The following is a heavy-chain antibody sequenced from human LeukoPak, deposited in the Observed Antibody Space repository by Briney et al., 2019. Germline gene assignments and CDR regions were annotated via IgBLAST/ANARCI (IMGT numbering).Heavy chain of an antibody. J-gene: IGHJ4*02. CDR1: GFTFSSCW. D-gene: IGHD3-3*01. CDR3: ARDRPDFWSGYSFDY. V-gene: IGHV3-74*01. Sequence: GGSLRLSCAASGFTFSSCWMHWVRQAPGKGLVWVSRINSDGSSTSYADSVKGRFTISRDNSKNTLYLQMNSLRAEDTAVYYCARDRPDFWSGYSFDYWGQGTLVTVSS. CDR2: INSDGSST.